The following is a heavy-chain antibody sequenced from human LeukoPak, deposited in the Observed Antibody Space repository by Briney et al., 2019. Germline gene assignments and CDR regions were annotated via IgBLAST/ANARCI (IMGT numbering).Heavy chain of an antibody. CDR3: ARADNWFDP. J-gene: IGHJ5*02. CDR2: IYTSGST. V-gene: IGHV4-61*02. Sequence: SETLSLTCTVSGGSISSSSYYWSCIRQPAGKGLEWIGRIYTSGSTNYNPSLKSRVTISVDTSKNQFSLKLSSVTAADTAVYYCARADNWFDPWGQGTLVTVSS. CDR1: GGSISSSSYY.